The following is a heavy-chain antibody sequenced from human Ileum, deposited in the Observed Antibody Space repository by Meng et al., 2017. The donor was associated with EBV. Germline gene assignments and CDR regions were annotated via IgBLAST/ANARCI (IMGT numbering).Heavy chain of an antibody. CDR2: MSYTGST. J-gene: IGHJ4*02. D-gene: IGHD2-21*02. V-gene: IGHV4-61*08. Sequence: QGELQESGPGWVKPSETLSLTCSVSNGSVSSYGYYWTWIRQPPGKGLEWIGYMSYTGSTNYKSTLKSRVTISVDKSKNQFSLKLSSVTAADTAVYYCARERGGGDRGIQWGQGTLVTVSS. CDR1: NGSVSSYGYY. CDR3: ARERGGGDRGIQ.